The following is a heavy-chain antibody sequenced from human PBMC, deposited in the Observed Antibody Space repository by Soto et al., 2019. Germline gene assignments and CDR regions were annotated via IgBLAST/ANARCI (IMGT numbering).Heavy chain of an antibody. CDR2: MNPNSGNT. J-gene: IGHJ4*02. V-gene: IGHV1-8*01. D-gene: IGHD3-22*01. CDR1: GYTFTSYD. Sequence: SVKVSCTASGYTFTSYDINWVRQATGQGLEWMGWMNPNSGNTGYAQKFQGRVTMTRNTSISTAYMELSSLRSEDTAMYYCARDTYYYDSSGYYVFDYWGQGALVTVSS. CDR3: ARDTYYYDSSGYYVFDY.